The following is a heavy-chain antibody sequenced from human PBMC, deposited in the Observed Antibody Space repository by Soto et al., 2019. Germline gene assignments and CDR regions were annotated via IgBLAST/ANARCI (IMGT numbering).Heavy chain of an antibody. D-gene: IGHD3-22*01. V-gene: IGHV4-30-4*01. CDR2: IYYSGST. J-gene: IGHJ4*02. Sequence: PSETLSLTCTVSGGSISSGDYYWSWIRQPPGKGLEWIGYIYYSGSTYYNPSLKSRVTISVDTSKNQFSLKLSSVTAADTAVYYCARAQHYYDSFDYWGQGTLVTVSS. CDR1: GGSISSGDYY. CDR3: ARAQHYYDSFDY.